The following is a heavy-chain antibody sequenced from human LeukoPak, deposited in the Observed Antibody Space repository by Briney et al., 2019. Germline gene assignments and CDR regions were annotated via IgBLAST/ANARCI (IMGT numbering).Heavy chain of an antibody. D-gene: IGHD3-22*01. CDR1: GYTFTSYG. CDR2: ISGYNGNT. Sequence: ASVKVSCKASGYTFTSYGISWVRQAPGQGLEWMGWISGYNGNTNYAQNLQGRVTMTTDTSTSTVYMELRSLRSDDTAVYYCAKTPIYDSSGYLFDYWGQGTLVTVSS. V-gene: IGHV1-18*01. CDR3: AKTPIYDSSGYLFDY. J-gene: IGHJ4*02.